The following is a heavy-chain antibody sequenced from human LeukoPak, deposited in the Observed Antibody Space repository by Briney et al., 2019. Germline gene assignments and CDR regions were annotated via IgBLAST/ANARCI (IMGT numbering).Heavy chain of an antibody. CDR2: IYYTRNT. CDR3: ARENYGSGANWFDP. Sequence: PSETLSLTCAVSGRSISSGGYSWSWIRQPPGKGMEWIAYIYYTRNTYFNPSLKSRVTISVDTSKNQFSLKLSSVTAADTAVYYCARENYGSGANWFDPWGQGTLITVSS. CDR1: GRSISSGGYS. J-gene: IGHJ5*02. V-gene: IGHV4-30-4*07. D-gene: IGHD3-10*01.